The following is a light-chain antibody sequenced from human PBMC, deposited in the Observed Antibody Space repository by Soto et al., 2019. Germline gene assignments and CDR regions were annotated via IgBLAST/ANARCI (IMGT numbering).Light chain of an antibody. V-gene: IGLV2-14*01. Sequence: QSALTQPASVSGSPGQSITISCNGTSSDVGGYNYVSWYQQHPGKAPKLMICEVSHRPSGVSNRFSGSKSGNTASLTISGLQGEDEADYYCTSYTSSGTYVFGTGTKLTVL. CDR1: SSDVGGYNY. CDR2: EVS. J-gene: IGLJ1*01. CDR3: TSYTSSGTYV.